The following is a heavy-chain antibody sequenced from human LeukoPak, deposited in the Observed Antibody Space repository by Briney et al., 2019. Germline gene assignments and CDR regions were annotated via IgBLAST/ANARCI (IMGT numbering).Heavy chain of an antibody. CDR2: IIPILGIA. J-gene: IGHJ3*02. CDR3: ARTLLLAAAGTGAFDI. Sequence: ASVKVSCKASGGTFSSYAISWVRQAHGQGLEWMGRIIPILGIANYAQKFQGRVTITADKSTSTAYMELSSLRSEDTAVYYCARTLLLAAAGTGAFDIWGQGTIVTVSS. V-gene: IGHV1-69*04. CDR1: GGTFSSYA. D-gene: IGHD6-13*01.